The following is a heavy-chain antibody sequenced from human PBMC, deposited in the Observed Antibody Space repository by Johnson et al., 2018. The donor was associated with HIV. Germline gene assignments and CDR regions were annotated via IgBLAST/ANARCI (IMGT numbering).Heavy chain of an antibody. Sequence: VQLVESGGGLVQPGGSLRLSCAASGFTFSSYALTWVRQAQGKGLEWVSTVSDGAGNTYYADSVKGRFTISRDNSKNTLYLQMNSLRAEDTAVYYCARATVESAFDIWGQGTMVTVSS. CDR3: ARATVESAFDI. CDR2: VSDGAGNT. CDR1: GFTFSSYA. D-gene: IGHD4-23*01. J-gene: IGHJ3*02. V-gene: IGHV3-23*04.